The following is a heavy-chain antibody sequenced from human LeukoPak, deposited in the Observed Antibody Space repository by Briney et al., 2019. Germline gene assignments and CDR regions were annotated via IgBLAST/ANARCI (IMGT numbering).Heavy chain of an antibody. CDR2: INTNGSST. CDR3: AKSLVRGVIILDFDY. D-gene: IGHD3-10*01. CDR1: GFTFRSYW. Sequence: GGSLRLSCAASGFTFRSYWMHWARQAPGKGLVWVSRINTNGSSTSYADSVKGRFTISRDNAKNTLYLQMNSLRAEDTAVYYCAKSLVRGVIILDFDYWGQGTLVTVSS. J-gene: IGHJ4*02. V-gene: IGHV3-74*01.